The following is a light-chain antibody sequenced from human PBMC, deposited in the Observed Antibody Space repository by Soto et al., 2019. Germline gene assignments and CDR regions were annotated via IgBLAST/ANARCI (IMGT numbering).Light chain of an antibody. CDR1: SSDVGSYNS. CDR2: DVN. CDR3: SSFTSSTSYV. J-gene: IGLJ1*01. V-gene: IGLV2-14*03. Sequence: QSALTQPASVSGSPGQSIAIACNRPSSDVGSYNSDSWYQQYPDKAPKLMIHDVNNRPSGISDRFSGSKSGNTASLTISGLQAEDEADYYWSSFTSSTSYVFGTGTTLTVL.